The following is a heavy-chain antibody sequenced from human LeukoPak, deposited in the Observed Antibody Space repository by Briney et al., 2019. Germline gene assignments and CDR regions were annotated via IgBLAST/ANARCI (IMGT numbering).Heavy chain of an antibody. CDR3: ARGSRYSSGWNFDY. Sequence: SETLSLTCAVYGGSFSGYYWSWIRQPPGKGLEWIGEINHSGSTNYNPSLKSRVTISVDTSKNQFSLKLSSVTAADTAAYYCARGSRYSSGWNFDYWGQGTLVTVSS. J-gene: IGHJ4*02. D-gene: IGHD6-19*01. V-gene: IGHV4-34*01. CDR1: GGSFSGYY. CDR2: INHSGST.